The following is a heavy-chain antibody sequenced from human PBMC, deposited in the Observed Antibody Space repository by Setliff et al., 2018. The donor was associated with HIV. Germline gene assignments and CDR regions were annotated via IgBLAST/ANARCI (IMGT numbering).Heavy chain of an antibody. Sequence: GGSLRLSCAASGFTFSFHAMTWVRQAPGKGLEWVSGINGDGDSTYYADSVKGRFTASRDNSKDTLTLQMNDLKAEDTGLYYCAKDYTTTFWEYNWFDLWGQGTLVTVSS. V-gene: IGHV3-23*01. D-gene: IGHD3-3*01. CDR3: AKDYTTTFWEYNWFDL. CDR2: INGDGDST. J-gene: IGHJ5*02. CDR1: GFTFSFHA.